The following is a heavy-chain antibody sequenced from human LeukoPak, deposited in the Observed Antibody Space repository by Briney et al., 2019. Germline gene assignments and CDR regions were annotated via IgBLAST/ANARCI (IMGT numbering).Heavy chain of an antibody. CDR1: GYSFTSYW. Sequence: GESLKISCKGSGYSFTSYWLGWVRQMPGKGPEWMGIIYPGDSDTRYSPSFQGQVTISADKSIRTAYLQWSRLKASDTAMYYCARAGESSGWYYWGQGTLVTVSS. CDR2: IYPGDSDT. CDR3: ARAGESSGWYY. J-gene: IGHJ4*02. V-gene: IGHV5-51*01. D-gene: IGHD6-19*01.